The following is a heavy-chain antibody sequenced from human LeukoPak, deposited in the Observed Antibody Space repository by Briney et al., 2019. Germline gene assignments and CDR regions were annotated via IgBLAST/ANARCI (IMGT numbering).Heavy chain of an antibody. Sequence: KPSETLSLACTVSGGSSSSFYWSWIRQPPGKGLEGIGYIYYTRSTHHNPSLKSRVTISVDTSKIQFSLKLSSVTAADTAVYYCARVRYSDVLTGYYGDGYFDYWGQGTLVTVSS. V-gene: IGHV4-59*01. J-gene: IGHJ4*02. D-gene: IGHD3-9*01. CDR2: IYYTRST. CDR1: GGSSSSFY. CDR3: ARVRYSDVLTGYYGDGYFDY.